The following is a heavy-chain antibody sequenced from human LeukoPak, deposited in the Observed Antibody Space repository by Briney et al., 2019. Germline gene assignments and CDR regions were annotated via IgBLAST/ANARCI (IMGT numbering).Heavy chain of an antibody. CDR2: ISTYDGNT. D-gene: IGHD2/OR15-2a*01. CDR1: GYTFTRYG. CDR3: ARNQNFYHAMDV. J-gene: IGHJ6*02. Sequence: ASVKVSCKASGYTFTRYGINWVRQAPGQGLQWMGWISTYDGNTLYAQNLQGRVTMTTDTSKTTVYMELRSLKFDDTAVYYCARNQNFYHAMDVWGQGTTVIVSS. V-gene: IGHV1-18*01.